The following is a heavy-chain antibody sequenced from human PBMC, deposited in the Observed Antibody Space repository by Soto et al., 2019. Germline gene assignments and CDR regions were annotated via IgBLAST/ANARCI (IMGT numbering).Heavy chain of an antibody. CDR3: ARVAGGSGSYYDDYYYYYMDV. V-gene: IGHV4-59*01. J-gene: IGHJ6*03. D-gene: IGHD3-10*01. Sequence: SETLSLTCTVSGGSISSYYWSWIRQPPGKGLEWIGYIYYSGSTNYNPSLKSRVTISVDTSKNQFSLKLSSVTAADTAVYYCARVAGGSGSYYDDYYYYYMDVWGKGTTVTVSS. CDR2: IYYSGST. CDR1: GGSISSYY.